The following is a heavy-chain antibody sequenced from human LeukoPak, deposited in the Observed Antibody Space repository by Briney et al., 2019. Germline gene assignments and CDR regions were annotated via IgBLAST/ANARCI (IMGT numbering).Heavy chain of an antibody. CDR3: ARQVVRGALLDY. D-gene: IGHD3-10*01. J-gene: IGHJ4*02. Sequence: SETLSLTCTVSGGSISSSSYYWGWIRQPPGKRLEWIGSIYYSGSTYYNPSLKSRVTISVDTSKNQFSLKLSSVTAADTAVYYCARQVVRGALLDYWGQGTLVTVSS. CDR1: GGSISSSSYY. V-gene: IGHV4-39*01. CDR2: IYYSGST.